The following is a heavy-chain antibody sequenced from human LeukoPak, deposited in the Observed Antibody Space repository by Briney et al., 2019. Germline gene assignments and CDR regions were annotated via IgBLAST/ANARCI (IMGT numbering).Heavy chain of an antibody. CDR2: MNPNSGNT. CDR1: GYTFTSYD. CDR3: ARRRYYDFWNGYYYWYYYYGMDV. D-gene: IGHD3-3*01. J-gene: IGHJ6*02. Sequence: ASVKVSCKASGYTFTSYDINWVRQATGQGLEWMGWMNPNSGNTGYAQKFQGRVTMTRNTSISTAYMELSSLRSEDTAVYYCARRRYYDFWNGYYYWYYYYGMDVWGQGTTVTVSS. V-gene: IGHV1-8*01.